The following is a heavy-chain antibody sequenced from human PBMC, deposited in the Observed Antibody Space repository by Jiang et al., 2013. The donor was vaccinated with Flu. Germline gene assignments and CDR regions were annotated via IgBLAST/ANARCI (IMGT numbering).Heavy chain of an antibody. V-gene: IGHV1-69*01. Sequence: SSVKVSCKASGGTFSSYAISWVRQAPGQGLEWMGGIIPIFGTANYAQKFQGRVTITADESTSTAYMELSSLRSEDTAVYYCARVGSVARYFDYWGQGTLVTVSS. CDR3: ARVGSVARYFDY. CDR1: GGTFSSYA. D-gene: IGHD3-10*01. CDR2: IIPIFGTA. J-gene: IGHJ4*02.